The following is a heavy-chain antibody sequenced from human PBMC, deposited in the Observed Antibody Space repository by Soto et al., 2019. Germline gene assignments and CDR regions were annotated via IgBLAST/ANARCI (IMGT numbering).Heavy chain of an antibody. D-gene: IGHD6-19*01. J-gene: IGHJ4*02. CDR3: AKDLQFSGWLSAQTFDY. CDR1: GFTFSSHA. Sequence: EVQLLESGGGLVQPGGSLRLSCAVSGFTFSSHAMSWVRQAPGKGLECVPSITGSGDSTYYADSVKGRFTISRDKSKSTLYLQMNSLRAEDTAVYYFAKDLQFSGWLSAQTFDYWGQGTQVTVSS. CDR2: ITGSGDST. V-gene: IGHV3-23*01.